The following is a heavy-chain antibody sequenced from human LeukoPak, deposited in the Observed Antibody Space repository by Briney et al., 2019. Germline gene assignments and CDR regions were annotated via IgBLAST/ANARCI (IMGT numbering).Heavy chain of an antibody. D-gene: IGHD3-9*01. CDR2: IYRSGIT. J-gene: IGHJ3*02. CDR1: GYSISSGYY. Sequence: SETLSLTCAVSGYSISSGYYWGWIRQPPGKALEWIGSIYRSGITYYNRSLKSQVTISVDTSKNQFSLYLSSVSVADTDVYYCGRHDILGSSAWIDAFDIWGQGTMVTVSS. V-gene: IGHV4-38-2*01. CDR3: GRHDILGSSAWIDAFDI.